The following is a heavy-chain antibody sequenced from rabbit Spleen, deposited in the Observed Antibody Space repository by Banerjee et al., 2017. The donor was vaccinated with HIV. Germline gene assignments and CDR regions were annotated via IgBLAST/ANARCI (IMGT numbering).Heavy chain of an antibody. CDR1: GFTLSNYY. CDR3: ARETSSGWGIVSFYFSL. CDR2: IDPVFGIT. V-gene: IGHV1S7*01. J-gene: IGHJ4*01. D-gene: IGHD4-1*01. Sequence: QLEESGGGLVKPEGSLTLTCKASGFTLSNYYMNWVRQAPGKGLEWIGYIDPVFGITYYANWVNGRFSISRENAQNTVFLQMTSLTAADTTTYFCARETSSGWGIVSFYFSLWGQGTLVTVS.